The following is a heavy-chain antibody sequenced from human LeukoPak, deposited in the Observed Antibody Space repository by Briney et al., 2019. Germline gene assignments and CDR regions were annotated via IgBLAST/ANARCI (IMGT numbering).Heavy chain of an antibody. J-gene: IGHJ4*02. V-gene: IGHV1-58*01. D-gene: IGHD5-18*01. CDR1: GFTFTSSA. CDR3: AAGDTATLGGDY. CDR2: IVVGSGNT. Sequence: SVRVSCKASGFTFTSSAVQWVRQARGQRLEWIGWIVVGSGNTNYAQKFQERVTITRDMSTSTAYMELSSLRSEDTAVYYCAAGDTATLGGDYWGQGTLVTVSS.